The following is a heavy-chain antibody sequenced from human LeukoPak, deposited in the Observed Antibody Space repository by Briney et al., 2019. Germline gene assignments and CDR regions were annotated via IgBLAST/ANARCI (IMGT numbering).Heavy chain of an antibody. CDR2: INADSGGT. CDR1: GYTFSDYY. J-gene: IGHJ4*02. Sequence: ASVKVSCKASGYTFSDYYMHWVRQAPGQGLEWMGWINADSGGTNSAQKFQGRVTMTRDTSISTVYMELSRLRSDDTAVYYCARGQSYSSRWFHYWGQGTLVTVAS. CDR3: ARGQSYSSRWFHY. V-gene: IGHV1-2*02. D-gene: IGHD6-13*01.